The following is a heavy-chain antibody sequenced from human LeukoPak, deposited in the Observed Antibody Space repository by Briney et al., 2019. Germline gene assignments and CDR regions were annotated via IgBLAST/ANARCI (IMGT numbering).Heavy chain of an antibody. V-gene: IGHV3-64D*06. CDR1: GFTFSSYA. D-gene: IGHD6-13*01. CDR2: ISNDGGST. J-gene: IGHJ4*02. Sequence: PGRSLRLSCAASGFTFSSYAIHWVRQAPGKGLEYVSTISNDGGSTNYADSVKGRFTISRDNSKNTLYLQMSSLRAEDTAVYYCVKAAGSWYGYFDYWGQGTLVTVSS. CDR3: VKAAGSWYGYFDY.